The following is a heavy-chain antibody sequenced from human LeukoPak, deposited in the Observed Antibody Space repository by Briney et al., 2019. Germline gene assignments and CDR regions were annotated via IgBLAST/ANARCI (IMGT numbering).Heavy chain of an antibody. CDR1: GFTFNIYA. V-gene: IGHV3-30*04. J-gene: IGHJ4*02. CDR2: LAYDGTNE. D-gene: IGHD2-8*01. CDR3: AKGGPLGDTNRFDQ. Sequence: PGGSLRLSCATSGFTFNIYAIHWVRNAPPKGLERVALLAYDGTNEYYADSGKGRFTISRDNSKNSVYLQMNSVKYEDTAVYYCAKGGPLGDTNRFDQWGQGTLVSVSS.